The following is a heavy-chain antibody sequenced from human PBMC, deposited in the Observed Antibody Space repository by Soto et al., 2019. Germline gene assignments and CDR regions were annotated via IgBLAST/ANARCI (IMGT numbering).Heavy chain of an antibody. Sequence: ASVKVSCKTSGYTFTKYDISWVRQAPGQGLEWLGLISPNSGRPSYAQKFEGRVTMTTDTSTTTAYLELRSLRSDDTAVYYCVRQYYDFWADYPDFDYWGQGTLVTVSS. CDR1: GYTFTKYD. CDR2: ISPNSGRP. CDR3: VRQYYDFWADYPDFDY. D-gene: IGHD3-3*01. V-gene: IGHV1-18*04. J-gene: IGHJ4*02.